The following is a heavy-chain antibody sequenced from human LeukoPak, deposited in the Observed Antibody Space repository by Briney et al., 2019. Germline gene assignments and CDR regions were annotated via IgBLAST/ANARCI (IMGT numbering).Heavy chain of an antibody. V-gene: IGHV4-34*01. CDR3: AKDSRYSSSWYLTARAYFQH. CDR2: INHSGST. J-gene: IGHJ1*01. CDR1: GGSFSGYY. D-gene: IGHD6-13*01. Sequence: SETLSLTCAVYGGSFSGYYWSWLRQPPGKGLEWIGEINHSGSTNYNPSLKSRVTISVDTSKNQFSLKLSSVTAADTAVYYCAKDSRYSSSWYLTARAYFQHWGQGTLVTVSS.